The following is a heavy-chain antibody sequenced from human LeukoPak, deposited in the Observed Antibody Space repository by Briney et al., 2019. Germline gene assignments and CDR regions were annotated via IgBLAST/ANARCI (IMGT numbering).Heavy chain of an antibody. V-gene: IGHV1-46*01. CDR1: GYIFTRYS. J-gene: IGHJ4*02. D-gene: IGHD3-22*01. CDR3: ARDGWFYYDTTDYSGFDY. Sequence: GASVKVSCKASGYIFTRYSMHWVRQAPGQGLEWMGIINPSGGSINYAQKFQGRVTMTRDTSTNTVYMELSSLRSEDTAVYYCARDGWFYYDTTDYSGFDYWGQGTLVTVSS. CDR2: INPSGGSI.